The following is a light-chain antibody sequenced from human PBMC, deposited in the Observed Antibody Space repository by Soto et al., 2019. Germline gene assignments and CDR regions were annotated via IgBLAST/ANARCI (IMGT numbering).Light chain of an antibody. V-gene: IGKV3-15*01. CDR2: AAS. CDR3: QQYTNWPPIT. J-gene: IGKJ3*01. CDR1: QSVSGN. Sequence: EIVMTQSPATLSVSPGERATLSCRASQSVSGNLAWYQQKPGQAPRLLIFAASTRATGIPARFSGSGCGTEFTLTISSLQLEHYAVSYCQQYTNWPPITFGPGTKVDIK.